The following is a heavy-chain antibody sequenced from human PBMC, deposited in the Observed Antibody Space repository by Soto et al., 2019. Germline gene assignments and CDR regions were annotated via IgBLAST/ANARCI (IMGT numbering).Heavy chain of an antibody. D-gene: IGHD3-10*01. CDR1: GGTFSSYT. CDR2: IIPILGIA. Sequence: QVQLVQSGAEVKKPGSSVKVSCKASGGTFSSYTISWVRQAPGQGLEWMGRIIPILGIANYAQKFQGRVXIXXDNSTITAYMELGSWRSEDTSVYYFAGAGSNWFDPWGQGTLVTVSS. CDR3: AGAGSNWFDP. V-gene: IGHV1-69*02. J-gene: IGHJ5*02.